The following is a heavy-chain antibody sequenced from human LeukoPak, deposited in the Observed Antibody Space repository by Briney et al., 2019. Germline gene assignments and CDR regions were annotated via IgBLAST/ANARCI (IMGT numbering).Heavy chain of an antibody. V-gene: IGHV5-51*01. CDR1: GYSFTSYW. J-gene: IGHJ3*02. D-gene: IGHD2-15*01. CDR3: AMVAATAGYAFDI. CDR2: IYPGDSDT. Sequence: GESLKISCKGSGYSFTSYWIGWVRQMPGKGLEWMGIIYPGDSDTRYSPSFQGQVTISADKSISTAYLQWSSLKASDTAMYYCAMVAATAGYAFDIWGQGTMVTVSS.